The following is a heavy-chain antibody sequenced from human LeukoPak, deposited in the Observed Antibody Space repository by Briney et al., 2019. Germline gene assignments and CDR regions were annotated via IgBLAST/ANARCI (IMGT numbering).Heavy chain of an antibody. D-gene: IGHD3-3*01. CDR3: ARNEYYDFWSGTTLDY. V-gene: IGHV3-7*01. Sequence: GGSLRLSCAASGFTFSSYWMSWVRQAPGKGLEWVANIKQDGSEKYYVDSVKGRITISRDNAKNSLYLQMNSLRAEDTAVYYCARNEYYDFWSGTTLDYWGQGTLVTVSS. CDR1: GFTFSSYW. J-gene: IGHJ4*02. CDR2: IKQDGSEK.